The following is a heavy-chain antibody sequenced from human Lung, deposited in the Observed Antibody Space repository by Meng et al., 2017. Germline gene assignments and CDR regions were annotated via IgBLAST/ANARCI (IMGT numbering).Heavy chain of an antibody. Sequence: QVRWGEFGAEVKEPGASVKVSCKPSGYNFPDYYIHWVRRAPGQGLEWMGRINPKSGDTHYAQKFQARVTMTGDTSISTAYMELSGLRSDDTAMYYCARDEDISAAGKLFGDYWGQGTLVTVSS. J-gene: IGHJ4*02. CDR2: INPKSGDT. V-gene: IGHV1-2*06. CDR1: GYNFPDYY. D-gene: IGHD6-25*01. CDR3: ARDEDISAAGKLFGDY.